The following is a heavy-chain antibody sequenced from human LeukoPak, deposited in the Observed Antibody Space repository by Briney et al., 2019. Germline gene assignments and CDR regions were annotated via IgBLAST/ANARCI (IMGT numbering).Heavy chain of an antibody. D-gene: IGHD3-10*01. CDR3: ARDPGHYGSGSYYNTRDYYYYGMDV. V-gene: IGHV3-33*08. CDR1: GFTFSSYA. CDR2: IWYDGSNK. Sequence: GRSLRLSCAASGFTFSSYAMHWVRQAPGKGLEWVAVIWYDGSNKYYADSVKGRFTISRDNSKNTLYLQMNSLRAEDTAVYYCARDPGHYGSGSYYNTRDYYYYGMDVWGQGTTVTVSS. J-gene: IGHJ6*02.